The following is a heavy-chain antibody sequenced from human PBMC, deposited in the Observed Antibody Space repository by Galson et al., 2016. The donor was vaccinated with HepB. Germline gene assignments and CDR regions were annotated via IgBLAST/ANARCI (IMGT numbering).Heavy chain of an antibody. D-gene: IGHD3-10*01. CDR1: EFTFTSYA. J-gene: IGHJ3*02. V-gene: IGHV3-23*01. CDR3: AKERGSRITMVRGVLDAFDM. CDR2: INNSGGRT. Sequence: SLRLSCAASEFTFTSYAMSWVRQAPGKGLEWVSSINNSGGRTHYADSVKGRFTISRDNSKNTLFLQMNSLRAEDTALYYCAKERGSRITMVRGVLDAFDMWGQGTMVTVSS.